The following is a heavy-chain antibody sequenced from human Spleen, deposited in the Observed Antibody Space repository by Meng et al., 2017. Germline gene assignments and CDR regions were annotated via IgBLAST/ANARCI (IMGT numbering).Heavy chain of an antibody. D-gene: IGHD6-19*01. V-gene: IGHV3-30*01. Sequence: GESLKISCEGSGFSFSSYAMHWVRQAPGKGLEWVALMSFDGSNKYYADSVKGRFTISRDNSRNTLYLQMNSLRPEDTAIYYCARDNSSSWYYWLDPWGQGTLVTVSS. CDR3: ARDNSSSWYYWLDP. J-gene: IGHJ5*02. CDR1: GFSFSSYA. CDR2: MSFDGSNK.